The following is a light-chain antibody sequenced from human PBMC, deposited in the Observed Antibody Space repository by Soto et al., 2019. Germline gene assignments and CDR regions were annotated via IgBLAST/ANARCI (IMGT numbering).Light chain of an antibody. Sequence: EIVLTQSPGTLSLSPGERATLSCRASQSVSSSYLAWYQHKRGQSPRLLIYGASNRATGIPDRFSGSGSGTDFTLAISRLEPEDFAVYYCQQYDSSPVTFGGGTKVEIK. CDR1: QSVSSSY. J-gene: IGKJ4*01. CDR3: QQYDSSPVT. CDR2: GAS. V-gene: IGKV3-20*01.